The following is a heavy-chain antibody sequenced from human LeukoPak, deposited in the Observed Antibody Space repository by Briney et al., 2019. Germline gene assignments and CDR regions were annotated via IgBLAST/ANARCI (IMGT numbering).Heavy chain of an antibody. CDR2: INHSGST. J-gene: IGHJ3*01. Sequence: PSETLSLTCAVYGGSFSGYYWSWIRQPPGKGLEWIGEINHSGSTNYNPSPKSRVTISVDTSKNQFSLKLSSVTAADTAVYYCARLRRGTVADFDVWGQGTMVTVSS. D-gene: IGHD6-19*01. CDR3: ARLRRGTVADFDV. CDR1: GGSFSGYY. V-gene: IGHV4-34*01.